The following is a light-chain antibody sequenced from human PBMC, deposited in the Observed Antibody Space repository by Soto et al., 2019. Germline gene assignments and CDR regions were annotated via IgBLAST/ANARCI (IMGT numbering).Light chain of an antibody. CDR3: QQYDGYSPQT. CDR2: DSS. CDR1: QSVRNW. J-gene: IGKJ1*01. Sequence: DIQMTQSPSTLLASVGDRVTITCRASQSVRNWLAWYQQKPGRAPQLLIYDSSTLEPGVPSRFRGSGSGTEFTLTINGLQPDDFATYYCQQYDGYSPQTFGQGTKVDIK. V-gene: IGKV1-5*01.